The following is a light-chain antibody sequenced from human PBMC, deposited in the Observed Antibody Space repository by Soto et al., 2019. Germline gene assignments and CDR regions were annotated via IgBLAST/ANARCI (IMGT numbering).Light chain of an antibody. CDR1: QEIDSL. V-gene: IGKV1-5*01. CDR3: QHYNSYGT. Sequence: DIQMTQPPSTLSASVGDKVTISCRASQEIDSLVACYQQKSGKAPKILIYPASSLETGVPSRFSGSGSGTEFPLTISSVQPDDFASYYCQHYNSYGTFGQGTKVDIK. J-gene: IGKJ1*01. CDR2: PAS.